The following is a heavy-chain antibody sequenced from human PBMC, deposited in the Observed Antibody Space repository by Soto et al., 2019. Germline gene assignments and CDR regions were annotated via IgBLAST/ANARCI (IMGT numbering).Heavy chain of an antibody. V-gene: IGHV3-23*01. Sequence: GGSLRLSCAVSGFTFSNYAISWVRQAPGKGLEWVSIISGGGDTSYYADSVKGRFTISRDNSRNTLYLQMNSLRAGDSARYYCAKEGTSGLYYFDYWGPGTLVTVSS. CDR1: GFTFSNYA. D-gene: IGHD6-19*01. J-gene: IGHJ4*02. CDR2: ISGGGDTS. CDR3: AKEGTSGLYYFDY.